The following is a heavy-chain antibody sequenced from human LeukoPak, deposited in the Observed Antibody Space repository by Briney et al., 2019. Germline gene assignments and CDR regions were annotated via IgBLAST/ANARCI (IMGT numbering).Heavy chain of an antibody. Sequence: SETLSLTCTVSGGSISSYYWSWIRQPPGKGLEWIGYITNSGSTNYNPSLKSRVTISVDTSKNQFSLKLSSVTAADTAVYYCARGITVFGVVATTYFDYWGQGTLGTVSS. J-gene: IGHJ4*02. V-gene: IGHV4-4*08. CDR2: ITNSGST. CDR3: ARGITVFGVVATTYFDY. CDR1: GGSISSYY. D-gene: IGHD3-3*01.